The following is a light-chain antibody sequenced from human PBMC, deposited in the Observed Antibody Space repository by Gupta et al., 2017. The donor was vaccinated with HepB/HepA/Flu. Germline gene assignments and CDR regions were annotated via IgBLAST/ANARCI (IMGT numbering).Light chain of an antibody. CDR2: LGS. Sequence: DIVMTQSPLSLPVTPGEPASISCRSSQSLVHSNGYKYLEWYLQKPGQSPQLLIYLGSNRASGVPDRFSGSGSGTXFTLKIXRVEAEDVGVYYCRQSSPTPSTFGXGTKVEIK. V-gene: IGKV2-28*01. J-gene: IGKJ2*02. CDR3: RQSSPTPST. CDR1: QSLVHSNGYKY.